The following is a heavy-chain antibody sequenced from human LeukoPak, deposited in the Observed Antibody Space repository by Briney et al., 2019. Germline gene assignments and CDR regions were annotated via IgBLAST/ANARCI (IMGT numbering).Heavy chain of an antibody. CDR3: ARDSSSSWHGGYNWFDP. J-gene: IGHJ5*02. CDR2: IYYSGST. CDR1: GGSISSYY. V-gene: IGHV4-59*01. D-gene: IGHD6-13*01. Sequence: SETLSLTCTVSGGSISSYYWSWIRQPPGKGLEWIGYIYYSGSTNYNPSLKSRVTISVDTSKNQFSLKLSPVTAADTAVYYCARDSSSSWHGGYNWFDPWGQGTLVTVSS.